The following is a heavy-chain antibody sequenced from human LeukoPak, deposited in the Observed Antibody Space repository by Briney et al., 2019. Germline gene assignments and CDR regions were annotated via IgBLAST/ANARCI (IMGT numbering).Heavy chain of an antibody. V-gene: IGHV1-46*01. J-gene: IGHJ4*02. CDR3: ARARPDSSGWYQRPFDY. CDR1: GYSFTSYF. D-gene: IGHD6-19*01. CDR2: INPSAGGI. Sequence: ASVKVSCKASGYSFTSYFMHWVRQAPGQGLEWMGIINPSAGGIDYAQKFQGRITMTRDTSTSTVYMELRSLRSEDTAVYYCARARPDSSGWYQRPFDYWGQGTLVTVSS.